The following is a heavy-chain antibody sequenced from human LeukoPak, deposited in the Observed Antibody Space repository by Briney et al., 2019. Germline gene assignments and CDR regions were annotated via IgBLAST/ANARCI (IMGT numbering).Heavy chain of an antibody. CDR1: GFTVSSNY. J-gene: IGHJ4*02. CDR3: ARAPMTTVTTEDY. Sequence: PGGSLRLSCAASGFTVSSNYMSWVRRAPGKGLEWVSVIYGGGSTYYADSVKGRFTISRDISKNTLYLQMNSLRAEDTAIYYCARAPMTTVTTEDYWGQGTLVTVSS. CDR2: IYGGGST. V-gene: IGHV3-53*01. D-gene: IGHD4-11*01.